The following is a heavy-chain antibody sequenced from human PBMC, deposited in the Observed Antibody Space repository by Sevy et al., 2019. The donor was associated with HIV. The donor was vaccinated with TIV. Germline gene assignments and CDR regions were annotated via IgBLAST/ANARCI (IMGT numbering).Heavy chain of an antibody. Sequence: GGSLRLSCAASGFTFSDYYMSWIRQAPGKGLEWVSYISSSGSTIYYADSVKGRFTMSRDNAKNSLYLQMNSLRAEDTAVYYCASPYYYDSSGYYEIDYWGQGTLVTVSS. J-gene: IGHJ4*02. CDR3: ASPYYYDSSGYYEIDY. CDR1: GFTFSDYY. CDR2: ISSSGSTI. V-gene: IGHV3-11*01. D-gene: IGHD3-22*01.